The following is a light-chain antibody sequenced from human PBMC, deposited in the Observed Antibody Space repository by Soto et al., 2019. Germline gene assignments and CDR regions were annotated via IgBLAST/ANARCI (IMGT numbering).Light chain of an antibody. V-gene: IGKV1-39*01. CDR1: QSINNY. CDR3: QQGFRTRPT. J-gene: IGKJ4*01. CDR2: GAS. Sequence: DLQMTQSPSSLSASVGDRVSITCRASQSINNYLNWYQQKPGKAPKLLMFGASILQSGVPPRFSGSSSGTAFSLTISSLQPEDCATYYCQQGFRTRPTFGGGTRVEIK.